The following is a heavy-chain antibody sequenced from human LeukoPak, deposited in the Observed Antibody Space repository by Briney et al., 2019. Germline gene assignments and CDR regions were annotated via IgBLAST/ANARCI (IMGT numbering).Heavy chain of an antibody. CDR2: INHSGST. D-gene: IGHD3-22*01. Sequence: SETLSLTCAVYGGSFSGYYRSWIRQPPGKGLEWIGEINHSGSTNYNPSLKSRVTISVDTSKNQFSLKLSSVTAADTAVYYCARGLSDYYDSSGYYVPWGQGTLVTVSS. CDR1: GGSFSGYY. V-gene: IGHV4-34*01. CDR3: ARGLSDYYDSSGYYVP. J-gene: IGHJ5*02.